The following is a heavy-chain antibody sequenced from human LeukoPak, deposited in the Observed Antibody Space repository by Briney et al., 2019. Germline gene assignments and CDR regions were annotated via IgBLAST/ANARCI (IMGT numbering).Heavy chain of an antibody. Sequence: ASVKVSCKASGYTFTSYGISWVRQAPGQGLEWMGWISAYNGNTNYAQRLQGRVTMTTDTSTSTAYMELRSLRSNDTAVYYCARDYYDSSGYYYFDYWGQGTLVTVSS. CDR2: ISAYNGNT. CDR1: GYTFTSYG. CDR3: ARDYYDSSGYYYFDY. J-gene: IGHJ4*02. V-gene: IGHV1-18*01. D-gene: IGHD3-22*01.